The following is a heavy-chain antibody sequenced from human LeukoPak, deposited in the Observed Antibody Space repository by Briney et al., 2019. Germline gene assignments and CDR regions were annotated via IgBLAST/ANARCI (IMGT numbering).Heavy chain of an antibody. CDR2: VWYDGSKK. Sequence: GGSLRLSCAASGFTFWSYGIHWVRQAPGKGLEWVAVVWYDGSKKYYADSVKGRFTISRDNSKNTLYLQINSLRAEDTAVYYCARDCSGGDCPDYYFDYWGRGTLVTVSS. J-gene: IGHJ4*02. V-gene: IGHV3-33*01. CDR3: ARDCSGGDCPDYYFDY. D-gene: IGHD2-21*02. CDR1: GFTFWSYG.